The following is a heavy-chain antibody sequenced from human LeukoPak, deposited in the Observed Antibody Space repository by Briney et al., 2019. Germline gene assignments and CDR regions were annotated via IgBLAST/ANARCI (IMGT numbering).Heavy chain of an antibody. D-gene: IGHD2-15*01. CDR2: ISSNGGST. Sequence: GGSLRLSCSASGFTFSSYAMHWVRQAPGKGLECVSAISSNGGSTYYADSVKGRFTISRDNSKNTLYLQMSSLRAEDTAVYYCVKDLAVAATPILDYWGQGTLVTVSS. V-gene: IGHV3-64D*06. J-gene: IGHJ4*02. CDR3: VKDLAVAATPILDY. CDR1: GFTFSSYA.